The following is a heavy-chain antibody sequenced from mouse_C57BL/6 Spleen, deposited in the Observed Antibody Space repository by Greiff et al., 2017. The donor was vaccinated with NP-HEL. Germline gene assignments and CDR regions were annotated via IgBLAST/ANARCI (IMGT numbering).Heavy chain of an antibody. Sequence: VQLQQSGAELVRPGSSVKLSCKASGYTFTSYWMHWVKQRPIQGLEWIGNIDPSDSETHYNQKFKDKATLTVDKSSSTAYMQLSSLTSEDSAVYYCARKTTVVGDYFDYWGQCTTLTVSS. CDR3: ARKTTVVGDYFDY. V-gene: IGHV1-52*01. J-gene: IGHJ2*01. CDR2: IDPSDSET. D-gene: IGHD1-1*01. CDR1: GYTFTSYW.